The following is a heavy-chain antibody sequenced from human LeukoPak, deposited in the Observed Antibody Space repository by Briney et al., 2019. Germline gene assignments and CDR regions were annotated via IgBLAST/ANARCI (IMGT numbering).Heavy chain of an antibody. D-gene: IGHD6-13*01. Sequence: SVKVSCKASGGTFSSYAISWVRQAPGQGLEWMGGIIPIFGTANYAQKFQGRVTIITDESTSTAYMELSSLRSEDTAVYYCARDRGSSWYSSSYYYYYMDVWGKGTTVTVSS. CDR3: ARDRGSSWYSSSYYYYYMDV. J-gene: IGHJ6*03. CDR2: IIPIFGTA. V-gene: IGHV1-69*05. CDR1: GGTFSSYA.